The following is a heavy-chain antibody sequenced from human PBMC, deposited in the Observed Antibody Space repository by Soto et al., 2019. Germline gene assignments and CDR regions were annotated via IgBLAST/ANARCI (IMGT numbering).Heavy chain of an antibody. V-gene: IGHV3-23*01. CDR2: VSIGGST. J-gene: IGHJ4*02. CDR3: AKRRGAGGHFDY. Sequence: GGSLRLSCAASGFTFSSYAMGWVRQGPGKGLEWVAVVSIGGSTHYADSVRGRFTISRDDSKNTLSLQMNSLTAEDTAVYFCAKRRGAGGHFDYWGQGALVTVYS. D-gene: IGHD2-15*01. CDR1: GFTFSSYA.